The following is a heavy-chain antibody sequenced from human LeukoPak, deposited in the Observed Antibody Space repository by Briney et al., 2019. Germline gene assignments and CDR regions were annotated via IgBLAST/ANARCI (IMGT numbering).Heavy chain of an antibody. Sequence: ASVKVSCKASGYTFSNYGVSWVRQAPGQGLEWMGWISAYNGNTNYAQRFQSRVTMTTDTSTSTAYMEVRSLRSDGTAVYYCARDREVRRLLLGDVFDIWGQGTMVTVFS. V-gene: IGHV1-18*01. D-gene: IGHD2-15*01. CDR3: ARDREVRRLLLGDVFDI. CDR1: GYTFSNYG. CDR2: ISAYNGNT. J-gene: IGHJ3*02.